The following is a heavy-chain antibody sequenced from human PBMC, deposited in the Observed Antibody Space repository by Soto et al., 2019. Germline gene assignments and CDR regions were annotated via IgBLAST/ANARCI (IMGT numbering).Heavy chain of an antibody. D-gene: IGHD4-17*01. CDR3: TTDRGSGDSLDY. J-gene: IGHJ4*02. CDR1: GFTFSNAW. V-gene: IGHV3-15*07. CDR2: IKSKTVGGTI. Sequence: GGSLRLSCAASGFTFSNAWMNWVRQVSGKGLEWVGRIKSKTVGGTIDDAAPVKGRFTISRDDSKNTLYLQVNSLKTEDTAVYYCTTDRGSGDSLDYWGQGTLVTVSS.